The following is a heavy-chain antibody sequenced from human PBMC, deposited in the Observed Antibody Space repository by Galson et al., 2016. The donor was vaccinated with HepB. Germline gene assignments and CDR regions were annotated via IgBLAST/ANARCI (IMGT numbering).Heavy chain of an antibody. CDR1: GGNFSSYA. J-gene: IGHJ4*02. D-gene: IGHD2-15*01. Sequence: SVKVSCKASGGNFSSYAFSWVRQAPGQGLEWMGGIIPMFGIPNYAQKFQGRVTITADESTTTAYMELSSLRSEDTAVYYCAKEQGVGYCSSGSCYNWGQGTLVTVSS. V-gene: IGHV1-69*13. CDR2: IIPMFGIP. CDR3: AKEQGVGYCSSGSCYN.